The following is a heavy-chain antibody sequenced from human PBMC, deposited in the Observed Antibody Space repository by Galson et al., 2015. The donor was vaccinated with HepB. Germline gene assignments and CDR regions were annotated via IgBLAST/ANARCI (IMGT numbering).Heavy chain of an antibody. CDR1: GDSVSSNSAA. V-gene: IGHV6-1*01. D-gene: IGHD2-15*01. CDR2: TYYRSKWYN. Sequence: CAISGDSVSSNSAAWNWIRQSPSRGLEWLGRTYYRSKWYNDYAVSVKSRITTNPDTSKNQFSLQLSSVTPEDTAVYYCARDLTVVVQSYPFDVWGQGTMVTVSS. CDR3: ARDLTVVVQSYPFDV. J-gene: IGHJ3*01.